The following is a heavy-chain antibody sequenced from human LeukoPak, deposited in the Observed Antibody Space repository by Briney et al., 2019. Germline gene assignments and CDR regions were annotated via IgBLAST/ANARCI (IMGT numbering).Heavy chain of an antibody. CDR1: GFTFSNAW. CDR3: AKEVRGYWSFDL. Sequence: PGGSLRLSCTTSGFTFSNAWMSWVRQAPGKGLEWVSAVSDSGGNTYYADSVKGRFTISRDNSKNTLYLQMYSLRAEDTAVYYCAKEVRGYWSFDLWGRGTLVTVSS. V-gene: IGHV3-23*01. D-gene: IGHD3-10*01. CDR2: VSDSGGNT. J-gene: IGHJ2*01.